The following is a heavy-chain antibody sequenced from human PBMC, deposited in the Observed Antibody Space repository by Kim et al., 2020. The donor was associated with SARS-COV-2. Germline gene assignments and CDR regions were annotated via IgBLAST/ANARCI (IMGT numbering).Heavy chain of an antibody. V-gene: IGHV1-69*04. Sequence: ASVKVSCKASGGTFSSYAISWVRQAPGQGLEWMGRIIPILGIANYAQKFQGRVTITADKSTSTAYMELSSLRSEDTAVYYCARGWIAAAGITPWGQGTLVTVSS. CDR3: ARGWIAAAGITP. D-gene: IGHD6-13*01. CDR2: IIPILGIA. J-gene: IGHJ5*02. CDR1: GGTFSSYA.